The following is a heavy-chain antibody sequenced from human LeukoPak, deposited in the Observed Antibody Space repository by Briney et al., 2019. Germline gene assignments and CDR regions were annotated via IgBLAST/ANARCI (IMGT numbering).Heavy chain of an antibody. CDR1: GYSISSGYY. Sequence: SETLSLTCTVSGYSISSGYYWGWIRQPPGKGLEWIGSIYHGGSTYYNPSLKSRVTISVDTSKNQFSLKLSSVTAADTAVYYCARDGSSWSNWFDPWGQGTLVTVSS. V-gene: IGHV4-38-2*02. CDR3: ARDGSSWSNWFDP. D-gene: IGHD6-13*01. CDR2: IYHGGST. J-gene: IGHJ5*02.